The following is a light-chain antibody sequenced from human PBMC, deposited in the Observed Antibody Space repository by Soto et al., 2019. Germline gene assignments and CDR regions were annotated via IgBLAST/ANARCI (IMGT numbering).Light chain of an antibody. Sequence: QSALTQPPSVSGSPGQSVTISCTGTSSDVGSYNRVSWYQQPPGTAPKLMIYEVSNRPSGVPDRFSGSKSGNTASLTISGLQAEDEADYYCNLYTSSSTGVFGGGTKLTVL. CDR1: SSDVGSYNR. CDR2: EVS. CDR3: NLYTSSSTGV. V-gene: IGLV2-18*01. J-gene: IGLJ2*01.